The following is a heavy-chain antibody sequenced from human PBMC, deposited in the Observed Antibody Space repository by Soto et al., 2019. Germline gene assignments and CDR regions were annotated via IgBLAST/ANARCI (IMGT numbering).Heavy chain of an antibody. J-gene: IGHJ4*02. CDR2: MNPNSGNT. CDR1: GYSFTKFH. V-gene: IGHV1-8*01. CDR3: ASGLVNGYNSDY. Sequence: QVQLVQSGAEVRKPGASVKVSCKASGYSFTKFHIHWVRQAAGQGLEWMGWMNPNSGNTGYAQNFQGRVTMTRNTDINTAFMELSSLRSEDTALYFCASGLVNGYNSDYWGQGTLVTVSS. D-gene: IGHD5-18*01.